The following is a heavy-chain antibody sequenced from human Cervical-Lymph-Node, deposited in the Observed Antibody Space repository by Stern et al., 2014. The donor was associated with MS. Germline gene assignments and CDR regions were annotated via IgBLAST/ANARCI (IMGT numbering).Heavy chain of an antibody. CDR1: GGTFSSYA. Sequence: VQLVQSGAEVKKPGSSVKASCKASGGTFSSYAITWVRQAPGQGLEWMGGLIPIFGTAKHAQKVQGRVTITADESTSTAYMELSSLRSEDTAVYYCARGELKEGLVRGMDVWGQGTTVTVSS. D-gene: IGHD1-26*01. CDR2: LIPIFGTA. CDR3: ARGELKEGLVRGMDV. V-gene: IGHV1-69*01. J-gene: IGHJ6*02.